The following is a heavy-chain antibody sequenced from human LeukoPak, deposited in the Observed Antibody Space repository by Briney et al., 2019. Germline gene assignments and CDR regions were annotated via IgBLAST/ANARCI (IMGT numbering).Heavy chain of an antibody. V-gene: IGHV4-38-2*01. CDR1: GYSISSGNY. CDR3: ARATIFGVVNLPWFDP. J-gene: IGHJ5*02. Sequence: PSETLSLTCAVSGYSISSGNYWGWIRQPPGKGLEWIGSIYHSGSTYYNPSLKSRVTISVDTSKNQFSLKLSSVTAADTAVYYCARATIFGVVNLPWFDPWGQGTLVTVSS. D-gene: IGHD3-3*01. CDR2: IYHSGST.